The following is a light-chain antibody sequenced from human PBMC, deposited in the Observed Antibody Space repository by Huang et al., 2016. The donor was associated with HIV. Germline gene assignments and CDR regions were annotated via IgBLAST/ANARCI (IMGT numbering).Light chain of an antibody. CDR2: GAS. CDR1: RSVSPN. V-gene: IGKV3-15*01. CDR3: QQYNNWPLT. J-gene: IGKJ4*01. Sequence: EVVLTQSPATLAASPGESATLSCRASRSVSPNVAWYRQKPGQAPRVLIYGASTRAAGSPARIRGSGSGTEFTLTISSLQSEDFAVYYCQQYNNWPLTFGGGTTVAI.